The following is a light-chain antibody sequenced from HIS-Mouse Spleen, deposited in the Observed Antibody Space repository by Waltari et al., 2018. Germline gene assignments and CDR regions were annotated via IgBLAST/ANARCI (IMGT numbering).Light chain of an antibody. CDR2: EVS. CDR1: ISDVGGYHY. Sequence: QSALTQPPSASGSPGQSVTLSCPGTISDVGGYHYVSWYQQHPGNAPTLMIYEVSKRPSGVPDRFSGSKSGNTASLTVSGLQAEDEADYYCSSYAGSNNWVFGGGTKLTVL. J-gene: IGLJ3*02. CDR3: SSYAGSNNWV. V-gene: IGLV2-8*01.